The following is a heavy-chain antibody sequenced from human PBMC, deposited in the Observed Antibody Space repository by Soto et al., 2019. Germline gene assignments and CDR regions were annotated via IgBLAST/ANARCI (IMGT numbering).Heavy chain of an antibody. CDR1: GDSINNYY. V-gene: IGHV4-59*01. CDR3: ARTYYDFWSGYWRWFDP. J-gene: IGHJ5*02. CDR2: IYYNGST. D-gene: IGHD3-3*01. Sequence: SETLSLTCTVSGDSINNYYWNWIRQPPGKGLEWIGYIYYNGSTNYNPSLKSRVTISVDTSKNQFSLKLSSVTAADTAVYYCARTYYDFWSGYWRWFDPWGQGTLVTVS.